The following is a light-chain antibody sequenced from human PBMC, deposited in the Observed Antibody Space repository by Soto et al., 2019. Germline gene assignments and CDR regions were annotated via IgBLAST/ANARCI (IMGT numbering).Light chain of an antibody. CDR3: QQSYSTLFA. Sequence: DIQMTQSPSSLSASVGDRVTITCRASQSISSYLNWYQQKPGKAPKLLIYAASSLQSGVPSRFSGSGSWTDFNLTISSLQPEDFATYDCQQSYSTLFAFGPGTKVDIK. CDR1: QSISSY. J-gene: IGKJ3*01. CDR2: AAS. V-gene: IGKV1-39*01.